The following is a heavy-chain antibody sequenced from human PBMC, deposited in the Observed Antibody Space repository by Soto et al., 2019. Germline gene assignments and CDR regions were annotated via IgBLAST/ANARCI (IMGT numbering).Heavy chain of an antibody. D-gene: IGHD3-10*01. Sequence: QITLKESGPTLVKPAQTLPLTCTVSGFSLSTSGEGVVWIRQPPGEALEWLALIYWDDDRRYSPSLKSRLTITNDTPKNQVVLTMTNMDPVDTATYYCAHRLRNDGSFDYWGQGTLVTVSS. V-gene: IGHV2-5*02. J-gene: IGHJ4*02. CDR3: AHRLRNDGSFDY. CDR1: GFSLSTSGEG. CDR2: IYWDDDR.